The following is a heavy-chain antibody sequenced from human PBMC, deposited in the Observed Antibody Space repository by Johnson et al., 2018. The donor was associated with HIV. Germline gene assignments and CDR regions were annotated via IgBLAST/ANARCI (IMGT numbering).Heavy chain of an antibody. CDR3: AMGHHDSGYPLEAFDI. V-gene: IGHV3-66*01. CDR2: IYSGGST. D-gene: IGHD3-22*01. Sequence: VQLVESGGNLVQPGGSLRLSCAASGFTVSSNYMTWVRQAPGKGLEWVSVIYSGGSTYYADSVKGRFIISRDNSKNTLLLQMNSLRVDDTAMYYCAMGHHDSGYPLEAFDIWGQGTMVTVSS. J-gene: IGHJ3*02. CDR1: GFTVSSNY.